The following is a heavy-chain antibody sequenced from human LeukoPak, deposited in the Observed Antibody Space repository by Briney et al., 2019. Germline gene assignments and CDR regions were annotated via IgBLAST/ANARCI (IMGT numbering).Heavy chain of an antibody. CDR2: ISGSGGST. V-gene: IGHV3-23*01. CDR3: AKDPLYGDYGCDY. Sequence: GGSLRLSCAASGLTFSSYAMSWVRQAPGKGLEWVSAISGSGGSTYYADSVKGRFTISRDNSKNTLYLQMNSLRAEDTAVYYCAKDPLYGDYGCDYWGQGTLVTVSS. J-gene: IGHJ4*02. CDR1: GLTFSSYA. D-gene: IGHD4-17*01.